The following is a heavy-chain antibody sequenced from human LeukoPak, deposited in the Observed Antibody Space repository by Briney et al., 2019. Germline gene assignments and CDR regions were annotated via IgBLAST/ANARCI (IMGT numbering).Heavy chain of an antibody. CDR2: ISGGGVST. Sequence: GGSLRLSCAASGFTFSSYAMSWVRQAPGKGLEWVSGISGGGVSTYYADSAEGRFTISRDNSKNTLYLQMNSLRAEDTAVYYCAKELVEGDSSGYHYNSFDIWGQGTMVTVFS. D-gene: IGHD3-22*01. V-gene: IGHV3-23*01. CDR1: GFTFSSYA. J-gene: IGHJ3*02. CDR3: AKELVEGDSSGYHYNSFDI.